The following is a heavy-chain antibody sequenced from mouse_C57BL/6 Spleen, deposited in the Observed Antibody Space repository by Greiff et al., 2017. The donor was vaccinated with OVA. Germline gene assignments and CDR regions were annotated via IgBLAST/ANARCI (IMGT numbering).Heavy chain of an antibody. J-gene: IGHJ2*01. Sequence: VQLQQSGAELVRPGASVKLSCTASGFNIKDYYMHWVKQRPEQGLEWIGWIDPENGDTEYASKFQGKATITADTSSNTAYLQLSSLTSEDTAVYYCTKEGGPEDYWGQGTTLTVSS. CDR1: GFNIKDYY. CDR2: IDPENGDT. CDR3: TKEGGPEDY. V-gene: IGHV14-4*01.